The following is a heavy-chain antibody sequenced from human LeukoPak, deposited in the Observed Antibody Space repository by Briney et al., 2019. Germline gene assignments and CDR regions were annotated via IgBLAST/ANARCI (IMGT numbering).Heavy chain of an antibody. CDR2: IYYLGST. J-gene: IGHJ4*02. D-gene: IGHD1-20*01. CDR3: TRGPDNWNSFFDY. V-gene: IGHV4-59*11. Sequence: PSETLSLTCTVSGGSITNHHWSWIRQPPGKGPEWLGYIYYLGSTNYNPSLKSRVTISVDTSKNQFSLKLNSMTAADTAVYYCTRGPDNWNSFFDYWGQGTLVTVSS. CDR1: GGSITNHH.